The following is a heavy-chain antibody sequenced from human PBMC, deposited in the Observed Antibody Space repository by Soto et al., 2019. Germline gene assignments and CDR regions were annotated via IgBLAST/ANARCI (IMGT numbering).Heavy chain of an antibody. J-gene: IGHJ4*02. CDR1: GYSISSGYY. CDR2: IYHSGST. CDR3: AREGSALFDY. V-gene: IGHV4-38-2*02. Sequence: SETLSLTCAVSGYSISSGYYWGWIRQPPGKGLEWIGSIYHSGSTYYNPSLKSRVTISVDTSKNQFSLKLSSVTAADTAVYYCAREGSALFDYWGQGTLITVSS.